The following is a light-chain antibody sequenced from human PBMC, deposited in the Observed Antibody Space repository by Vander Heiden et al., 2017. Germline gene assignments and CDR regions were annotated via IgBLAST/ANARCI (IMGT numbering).Light chain of an antibody. J-gene: IGKJ4*01. CDR2: GAS. CDR1: QSISSK. V-gene: IGKV3D-15*01. CDR3: QQSNDWPLT. Sequence: EIVMTQSPATLSVSPGERATLSCRASQSISSKLAWYQQKPGQAPRVLIHGASTRATDIPARFSGSGSGTDFTLTISSLQSEDFAVYYCQQSNDWPLTFGGGTKVEIK.